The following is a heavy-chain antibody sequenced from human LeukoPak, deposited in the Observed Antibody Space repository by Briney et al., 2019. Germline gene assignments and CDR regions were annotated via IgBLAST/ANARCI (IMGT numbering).Heavy chain of an antibody. CDR2: ISWNSGSI. CDR3: AKGAYGSGSYYLFDY. CDR1: GFTFDDYA. J-gene: IGHJ4*02. D-gene: IGHD3-10*01. V-gene: IGHV3-9*03. Sequence: GRSLRLSCAPSGFTFDDYAMHWVRQAPGKGLEWVSGISWNSGSIGYADSVKGRFTISIDNAKNSLYLQMNSLRAEDMALYYCAKGAYGSGSYYLFDYWGQGTLVTVSS.